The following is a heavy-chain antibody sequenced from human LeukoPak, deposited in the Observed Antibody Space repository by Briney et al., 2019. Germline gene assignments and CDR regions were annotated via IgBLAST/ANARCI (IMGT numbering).Heavy chain of an antibody. J-gene: IGHJ4*02. D-gene: IGHD2-8*01. Sequence: GGSLRLSCAASGFTFSSYWMSWVRQAPGKGLEWVANIKQDGSEKYYVDSVKGRFTISRDNAKNSLYLQMNSLRAEDTAVYYCARERSCTNGVCYRRDYWGQRTLVTVSS. CDR3: ARERSCTNGVCYRRDY. CDR1: GFTFSSYW. V-gene: IGHV3-7*01. CDR2: IKQDGSEK.